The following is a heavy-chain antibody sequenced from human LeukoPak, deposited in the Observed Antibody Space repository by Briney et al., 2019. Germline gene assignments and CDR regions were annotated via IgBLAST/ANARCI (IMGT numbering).Heavy chain of an antibody. D-gene: IGHD2/OR15-2a*01. CDR3: ARVNIRGYYYMDV. Sequence: KTGGSLRLSCAASGFTFSDYYMSWIRQPPGKGLEWIGSIYYSGSTYYNPSLKSRVTISVDTSKNQFSLKLSSVTAADTAVYYCARVNIRGYYYMDVWGKGTTVTVSS. V-gene: IGHV4-38-2*01. CDR1: GFTFSDYY. J-gene: IGHJ6*03. CDR2: IYYSGST.